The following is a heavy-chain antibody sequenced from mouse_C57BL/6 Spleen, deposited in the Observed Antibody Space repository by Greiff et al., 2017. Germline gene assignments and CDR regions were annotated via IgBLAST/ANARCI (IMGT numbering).Heavy chain of an antibody. CDR1: GYTFTDYE. Sequence: LVESGAELVRPGASVTLSCKASGYTFTDYEMHWVKQTPVHGLEWIGAIDPETGGTAYNQKFKGKAILTADKSSRTAYMELRSLTSEDSAVYYCTRSGDYDDYYAMDYWGQGTSVTVSS. D-gene: IGHD2-4*01. CDR2: IDPETGGT. CDR3: TRSGDYDDYYAMDY. J-gene: IGHJ4*01. V-gene: IGHV1-15*01.